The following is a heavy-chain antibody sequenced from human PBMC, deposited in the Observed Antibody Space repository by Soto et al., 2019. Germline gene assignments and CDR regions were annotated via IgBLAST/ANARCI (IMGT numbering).Heavy chain of an antibody. CDR1: GFTFDYYA. J-gene: IGHJ6*02. D-gene: IGHD3-16*01. CDR3: AKDISGRGSYYYYYGMDV. Sequence: GGSLRLSCATSGFTFDYYAMHWVGQSPGKGLEWVAGISWNSGNMNYADSVKARFTISRDNAKNSLSLQMNSLRAEDTALYYCAKDISGRGSYYYYYGMDVWGQGTTVTVSS. CDR2: ISWNSGNM. V-gene: IGHV3-9*01.